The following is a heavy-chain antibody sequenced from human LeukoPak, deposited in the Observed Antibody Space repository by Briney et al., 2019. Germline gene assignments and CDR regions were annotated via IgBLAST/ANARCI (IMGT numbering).Heavy chain of an antibody. J-gene: IGHJ1*01. CDR3: ARRRYYDGSGYLE. Sequence: PSETLSLTCSVSGDSVSRSDSYWDWIRQPPGKGLEWIGAIYYSGRTYYSPSLKSRVTMSVDPSNNQFSLNLRSVTAADTAVYYCARRRYYDGSGYLEWGQGTLLSVSS. CDR1: GDSVSRSDSY. D-gene: IGHD3-22*01. V-gene: IGHV4-39*01. CDR2: IYYSGRT.